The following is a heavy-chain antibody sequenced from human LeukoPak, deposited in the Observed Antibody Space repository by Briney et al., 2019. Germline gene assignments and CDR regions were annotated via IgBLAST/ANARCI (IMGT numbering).Heavy chain of an antibody. CDR2: IYYSGST. CDR1: GGSISSYY. J-gene: IGHJ5*02. Sequence: SETLSLTCTVSGGSISSYYWSWIRQPPGKGLEWIGYIYYSGSTYYNPSLKSRVTTSVDTSKNQFSLKLSSVTAADTAVYYCARGRYCSSTSCYGHNWFDPWGQGTLVTVSS. V-gene: IGHV4-59*08. D-gene: IGHD2-2*01. CDR3: ARGRYCSSTSCYGHNWFDP.